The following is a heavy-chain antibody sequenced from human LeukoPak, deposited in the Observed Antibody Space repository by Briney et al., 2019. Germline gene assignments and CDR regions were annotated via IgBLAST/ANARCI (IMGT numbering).Heavy chain of an antibody. CDR1: GGTFSSYA. V-gene: IGHV1-69*04. D-gene: IGHD3-9*01. J-gene: IGHJ6*02. CDR3: AREYYYDILTGYYYGMDV. CDR2: IIPIFGIA. Sequence: ASVKVSCKASGGTFSSYAISWVRQAPGQGLEWMGRIIPIFGIANYAQKFQGRVTITADKSTSTAYMELSSLRSEDTAVYYCAREYYYDILTGYYYGMDVWGQGTTVTVSS.